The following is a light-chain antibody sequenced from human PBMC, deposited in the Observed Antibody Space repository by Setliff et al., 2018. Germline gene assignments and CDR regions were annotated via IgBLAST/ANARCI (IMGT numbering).Light chain of an antibody. Sequence: AVQLTQSPSSLSASVGDRVTITCRTGQGVNTALAWYQQKPGQPPKLLIYGASHLESGVPTRFSGAGSGTDFALTISSLQPEDFATYYCQQFNSSPLTFGGGTKWIS. V-gene: IGKV1-13*02. CDR1: QGVNTA. CDR2: GAS. CDR3: QQFNSSPLT. J-gene: IGKJ4*01.